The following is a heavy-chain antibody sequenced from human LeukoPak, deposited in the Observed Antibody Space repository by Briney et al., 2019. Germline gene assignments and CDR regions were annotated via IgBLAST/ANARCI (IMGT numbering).Heavy chain of an antibody. Sequence: GGSLRLSCAASGFTFSSYSMNWVRQAPGKGLEWVSYISGSSSTIHYADSVKGRFTISRDNAKNSLYLQMNSLRADDTAVYYCARGGHDPGIPFDIWGQGTMVTASS. D-gene: IGHD1-1*01. V-gene: IGHV3-48*04. CDR2: ISGSSSTI. CDR1: GFTFSSYS. J-gene: IGHJ3*02. CDR3: ARGGHDPGIPFDI.